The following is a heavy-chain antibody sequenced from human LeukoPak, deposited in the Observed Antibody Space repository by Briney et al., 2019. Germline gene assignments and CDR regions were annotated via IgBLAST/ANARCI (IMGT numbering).Heavy chain of an antibody. V-gene: IGHV3-23*01. CDR3: AHRDVHSSGYYDY. CDR1: GFTFSTYA. D-gene: IGHD3-22*01. Sequence: GGSLRLSCGGFGFTFSTYAMSWVRQAPGKGPEWVLAISSSGGDTFYADSVKGRFTISRDNSKNTMYLEMNSLRAEDTAVYYCAHRDVHSSGYYDYWGHGTLVTVSS. J-gene: IGHJ4*01. CDR2: ISSSGGDT.